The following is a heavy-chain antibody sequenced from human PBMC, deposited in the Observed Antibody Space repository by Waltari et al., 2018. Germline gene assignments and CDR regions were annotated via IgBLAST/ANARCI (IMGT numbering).Heavy chain of an antibody. J-gene: IGHJ3*02. CDR2: IYYSGST. CDR3: ANYNPSSWYPKYDAFDI. V-gene: IGHV4-39*01. CDR1: GGSISSSSYY. Sequence: QLQLQESGPGLVKPSETLSLTCTVSGGSISSSSYYWGWIRQPPGKGLEWIGSIYYSGSTYYNPSLKSRVTISVDTSKNQFSLKLSSVTAADTAVYYCANYNPSSWYPKYDAFDIWGQGTMVTVSS. D-gene: IGHD6-13*01.